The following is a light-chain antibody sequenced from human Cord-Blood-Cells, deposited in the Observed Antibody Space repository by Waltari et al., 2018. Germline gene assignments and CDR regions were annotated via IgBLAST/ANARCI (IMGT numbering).Light chain of an antibody. CDR1: SSNIGNTS. CDR2: ENN. J-gene: IGLJ1*01. V-gene: IGLV1-51*02. Sequence: QSVLTHPPSVSAAPGQQVTISSSGSSSNIGNTSVSWYQQLPGTAPKLLIYENNKRPSGIPDRFSGSKSGTSATLGITGLQTGDEADYYCGTWDSSLSAYVFGTGTKVTVL. CDR3: GTWDSSLSAYV.